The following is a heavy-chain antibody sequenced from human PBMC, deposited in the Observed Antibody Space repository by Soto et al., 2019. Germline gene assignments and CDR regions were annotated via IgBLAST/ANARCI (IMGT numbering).Heavy chain of an antibody. V-gene: IGHV1-69-2*01. CDR3: ATPPHYYDSSGYYASDY. J-gene: IGHJ4*02. CDR2: VDPEDGET. D-gene: IGHD3-22*01. CDR1: GYTFTDYY. Sequence: EVQLVQSGAEVKKPGATVKISCKVSGYTFTDYYMHWVQQAPGKGLEWMGLVDPEDGETIYAEKLQGRVTITADTSTDTAYMELSSLRSEDTAVYYCATPPHYYDSSGYYASDYWGQGTLVTVSS.